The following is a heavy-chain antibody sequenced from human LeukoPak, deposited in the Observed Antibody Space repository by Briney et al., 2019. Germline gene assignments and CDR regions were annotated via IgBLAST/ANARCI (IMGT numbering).Heavy chain of an antibody. Sequence: KSSETLSLTCTDSGGSISSYYWSWIRQPAGKGLEWIGRIYTSGSTNYNPSLKSRVTTSVDTSKNQFSLKLSSVSAADTAVYYCATGSGSSGYYFGKYYFDYWGQGTLVTVSS. CDR1: GGSISSYY. J-gene: IGHJ4*02. CDR3: ATGSGSSGYYFGKYYFDY. CDR2: IYTSGST. V-gene: IGHV4-4*07. D-gene: IGHD3-22*01.